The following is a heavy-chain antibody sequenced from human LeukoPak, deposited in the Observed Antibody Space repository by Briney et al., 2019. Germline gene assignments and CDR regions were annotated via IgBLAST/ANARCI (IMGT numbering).Heavy chain of an antibody. D-gene: IGHD1-26*01. J-gene: IGHJ4*02. CDR3: AKGGRGGSYYYFDY. V-gene: IGHV3-23*01. CDR1: GFTFSSYA. CDR2: ISGSGGST. Sequence: GGSLRLSCAASGFTFSSYAMHWVRQAPGKGLEWVSAISGSGGSTYYADSVKGRFTISRDNSKNTLYLQMNSLRAEDTAVYYCAKGGRGGSYYYFDYWGQGTLVTVSS.